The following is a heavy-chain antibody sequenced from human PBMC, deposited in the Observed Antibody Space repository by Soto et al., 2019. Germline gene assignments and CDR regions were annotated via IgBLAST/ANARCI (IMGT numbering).Heavy chain of an antibody. V-gene: IGHV3-30*19. J-gene: IGHJ6*02. CDR3: ARLPFGYDFWSGYSPYYGMDV. CDR1: GFTFSSYG. D-gene: IGHD3-3*01. CDR2: IWYDGSNK. Sequence: QVQLVESGGGVVQPGRSLRLSCAASGFTFSSYGMHWVRQAPGKGLEWVAVIWYDGSNKYYADSVKGRFTISRDNSKNTLYLQMNSLRAEDTAVYYCARLPFGYDFWSGYSPYYGMDVWGQGTTVTVSS.